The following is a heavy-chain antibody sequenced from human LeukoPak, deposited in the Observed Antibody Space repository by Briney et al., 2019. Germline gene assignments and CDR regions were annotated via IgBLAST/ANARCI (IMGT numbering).Heavy chain of an antibody. Sequence: GGSLRLSCAAAGFTVGSKYMSWVRQAPGKGLEWVSVIYSGGSTYYADSVKGRFTISRDSSKNTLYLQMNSLRVEDTAVYYCAQNNWFDPWGQGTLVTVSS. V-gene: IGHV3-53*01. CDR1: GFTVGSKY. CDR2: IYSGGST. J-gene: IGHJ5*02. CDR3: AQNNWFDP.